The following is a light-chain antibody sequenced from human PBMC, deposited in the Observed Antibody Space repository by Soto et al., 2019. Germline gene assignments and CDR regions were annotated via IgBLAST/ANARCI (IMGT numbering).Light chain of an antibody. CDR3: QQYNKWPLT. CDR1: QSVSSN. J-gene: IGKJ4*01. Sequence: EIVMAHPPATLSVYPGERATLSCRASQSVSSNVAWYQQKPGQAPRLLIYGASIRATGIPARFSGSGSGTEFTLTISSLQSEDFAVYYCQQYNKWPLTFGGGTKV. CDR2: GAS. V-gene: IGKV3D-15*01.